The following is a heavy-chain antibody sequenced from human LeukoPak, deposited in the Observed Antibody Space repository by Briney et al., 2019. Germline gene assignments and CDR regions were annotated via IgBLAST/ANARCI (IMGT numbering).Heavy chain of an antibody. V-gene: IGHV4-31*03. J-gene: IGHJ1*01. CDR2: IYYSGST. D-gene: IGHD3-22*01. CDR3: ARDGNYDSSGYYYERYFQH. Sequence: SQTLSLTCTVSGGSISSGGYHWSWIRQHPGKGLEWIGYIYYSGSTYYNPSLKSRVTISVDTSKNQFSLKLSSVTAADTAVYYCARDGNYDSSGYYYERYFQHWGQGTLVTVSS. CDR1: GGSISSGGYH.